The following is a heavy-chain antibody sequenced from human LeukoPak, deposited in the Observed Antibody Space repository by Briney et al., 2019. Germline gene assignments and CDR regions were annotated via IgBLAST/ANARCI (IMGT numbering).Heavy chain of an antibody. D-gene: IGHD3-10*01. CDR2: INHSGST. CDR3: ARGPTMVRGVIRFYYYMDA. J-gene: IGHJ6*03. V-gene: IGHV4-34*01. CDR1: GGSFSGSY. Sequence: SETLSLTCTVHGGSFSGSYWSWIRQSPGRGLEWIGEINHSGSTNYNPSLKSRVSISIDTSKNQSSLKLTSVTAADTAMYYCARGPTMVRGVIRFYYYMDAWGKGTTVTVSS.